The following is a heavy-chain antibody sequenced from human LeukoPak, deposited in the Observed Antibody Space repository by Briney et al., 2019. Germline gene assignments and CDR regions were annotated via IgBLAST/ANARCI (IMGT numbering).Heavy chain of an antibody. CDR3: ARDVVQLWLRFSSYGMDV. V-gene: IGHV3-33*01. D-gene: IGHD5-18*01. CDR2: IWYDGSNK. J-gene: IGHJ6*02. CDR1: GFTFSSYG. Sequence: GMSLRLSCAASGFTFSSYGMHWVRQAPGKGLEGVAVIWYDGSNKYYAYSGKVRFTISRDNSKTTLYLQMNSLRAEDTAVYYCARDVVQLWLRFSSYGMDVWGQGTTVTVSS.